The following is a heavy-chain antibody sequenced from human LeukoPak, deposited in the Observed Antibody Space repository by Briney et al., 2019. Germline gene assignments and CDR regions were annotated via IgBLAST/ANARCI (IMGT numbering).Heavy chain of an antibody. V-gene: IGHV4-34*01. D-gene: IGHD6-13*01. CDR2: INHSGST. CDR1: GGAFSGYY. CDR3: ARGELVHYYYYYGMDV. Sequence: SETLSLTCAVYGGAFSGYYWSWIRRPPGKGLEWIGEINHSGSTNYNPSLKSRVTISVDTSKNQFSLKLSSVTAADTAVYYCARGELVHYYYYYGMDVWGQGTTVTVSS. J-gene: IGHJ6*02.